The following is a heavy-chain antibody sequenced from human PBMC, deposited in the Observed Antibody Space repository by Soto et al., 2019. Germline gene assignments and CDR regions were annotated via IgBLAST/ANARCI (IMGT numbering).Heavy chain of an antibody. CDR1: GGSISSGGYY. J-gene: IGHJ5*02. D-gene: IGHD3-16*01. CDR2: IYYSGST. CDR3: ASGYEMYNWFDP. Sequence: KPSETLSLTCTVSGGSISSGGYYWSWIRQHPGKGLEWIGYIYYSGSTYYNPSLKSRVTISVDTSKNQFSLKLSSVTAADTAVYYCASGYEMYNWFDPWGQGTLVTVSS. V-gene: IGHV4-31*03.